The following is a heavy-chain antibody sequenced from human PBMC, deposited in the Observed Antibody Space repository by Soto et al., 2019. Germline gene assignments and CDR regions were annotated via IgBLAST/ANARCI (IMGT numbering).Heavy chain of an antibody. CDR1: GYTLTELS. J-gene: IGHJ5*02. CDR2: FDPEDGET. V-gene: IGHV1-24*01. D-gene: IGHD3-22*01. Sequence: ASVKVSCKVSGYTLTELSMHWVRQAPGKGLEWMGGFDPEDGETIYAQKFQGRVTMTEDTSTDTAYMELSSLRSEDTAVYYCATPMYYYDSSGYYPFDPWGQGTLVTVSS. CDR3: ATPMYYYDSSGYYPFDP.